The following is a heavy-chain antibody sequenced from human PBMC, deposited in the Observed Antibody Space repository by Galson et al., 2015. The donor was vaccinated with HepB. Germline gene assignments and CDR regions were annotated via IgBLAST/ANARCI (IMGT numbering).Heavy chain of an antibody. V-gene: IGHV1-24*01. CDR2: FDPEDGET. D-gene: IGHD6-19*01. Sequence: SVKVSCKVSGYTLTELSMHWVRQAPGKGLEWMGGFDPEDGETIYAQKFQGRVTMTEDTSTDTAYMELSSLRSEDTAVYYCATGGVAAEYFQHWGQGTLVTVSS. CDR1: GYTLTELS. CDR3: ATGGVAAEYFQH. J-gene: IGHJ1*01.